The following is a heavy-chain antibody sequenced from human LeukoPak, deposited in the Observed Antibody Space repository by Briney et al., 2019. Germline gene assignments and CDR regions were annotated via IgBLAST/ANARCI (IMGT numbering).Heavy chain of an antibody. CDR1: GFTFCDYY. Sequence: GGSLTLSCAASGFTFCDYYMSWLRQAPGQGVEGVSYISSSGRNIYCADSVKGRFTICRDNAKNSLYLQKNSLRAEDTAVYYGARSQQQLGEDYWGQGTLVTVSS. J-gene: IGHJ4*02. D-gene: IGHD6-13*01. CDR3: ARSQQQLGEDY. CDR2: ISSSGRNI. V-gene: IGHV3-11*04.